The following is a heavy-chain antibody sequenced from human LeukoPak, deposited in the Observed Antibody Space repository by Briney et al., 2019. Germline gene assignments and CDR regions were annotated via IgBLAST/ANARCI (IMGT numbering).Heavy chain of an antibody. V-gene: IGHV5-51*01. D-gene: IGHD2-8*01. CDR1: GYSFTSYW. Sequence: GESLKISCKGSGYSFTSYWIGWVRQMPGKGLEWMGSIYPDESQTRYRPSFQGQVTISADKSISTAYLQWRSLKASDTAMYYCARRVDCTNGVCHDYFDYWGQGTLVTVSS. J-gene: IGHJ4*02. CDR2: IYPDESQT. CDR3: ARRVDCTNGVCHDYFDY.